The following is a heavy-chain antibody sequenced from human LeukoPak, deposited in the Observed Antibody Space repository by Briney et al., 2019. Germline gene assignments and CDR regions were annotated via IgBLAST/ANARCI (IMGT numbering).Heavy chain of an antibody. D-gene: IGHD2-21*02. CDR2: IKKDGSET. J-gene: IGHJ4*02. Sequence: TGGSLRLSCAAAGFDFSDFWMSWVRQVPGKGLEWVATIKKDGSETHYVDSVKGRFTISRHNAESSLYLQMNSLRAEDTAVYYCARVSDYCGGDCYSGDYWGQGTLVTVSS. CDR3: ARVSDYCGGDCYSGDY. CDR1: GFDFSDFW. V-gene: IGHV3-7*03.